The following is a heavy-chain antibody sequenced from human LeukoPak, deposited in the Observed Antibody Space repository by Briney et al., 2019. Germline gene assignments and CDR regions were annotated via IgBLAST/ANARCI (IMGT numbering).Heavy chain of an antibody. J-gene: IGHJ5*02. Sequence: GGSLRLSCAASGFTVSSNYMSWVRQAPGKGLEWVSVIYSGGSTYYADSVKGRFTISRDNSKNTLYLQMNSLRAEDTAVYYCARDLGTRDYYDSIGSAWGQGTLVTVSS. D-gene: IGHD3-22*01. CDR3: ARDLGTRDYYDSIGSA. V-gene: IGHV3-53*01. CDR2: IYSGGST. CDR1: GFTVSSNY.